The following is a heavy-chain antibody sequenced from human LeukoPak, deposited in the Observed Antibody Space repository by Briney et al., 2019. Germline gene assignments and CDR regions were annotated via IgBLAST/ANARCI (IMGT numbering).Heavy chain of an antibody. CDR1: GYSFTNYW. CDR3: ARSSVNWFDP. Sequence: GESLKISCKCSGYSFTNYWIGWVRQMPGKGLEGMGIIFPGDSHTRYSPSIQGQVTMSADKSISTTYLQWSSLRASDTAMYYCARSSVNWFDPWGQGTLVTVSS. V-gene: IGHV5-51*01. J-gene: IGHJ5*02. D-gene: IGHD3-3*01. CDR2: IFPGDSHT.